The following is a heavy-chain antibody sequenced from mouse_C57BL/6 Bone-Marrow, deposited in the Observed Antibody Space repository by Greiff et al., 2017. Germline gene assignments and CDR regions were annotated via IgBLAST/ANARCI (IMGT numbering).Heavy chain of an antibody. CDR2: IDPSDSYT. CDR3: ARENISGYYFDY. J-gene: IGHJ2*01. V-gene: IGHV1-69*01. CDR1: GYTFTSYW. D-gene: IGHD3-2*02. Sequence: QVQLQQPGAELVMPGASVKLSCKASGYTFTSYWMHWVKQRPGQGLEWIGEIDPSDSYTNYNQKFKGKSTLTVDKSSSTAYMQLSSLTSEASAFYDCARENISGYYFDYWGQGTTLTVSS.